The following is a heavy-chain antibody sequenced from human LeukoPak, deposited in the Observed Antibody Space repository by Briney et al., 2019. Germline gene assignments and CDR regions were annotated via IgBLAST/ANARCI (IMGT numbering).Heavy chain of an antibody. V-gene: IGHV4-39*02. CDR1: GGSISSTTYY. CDR2: IYKAGNT. D-gene: IGHD6-13*01. Sequence: PSETLSLTCTVSGGSISSTTYYWAWIRQPPGKGLEWIGSIYKAGNTNYSPSLRSRVFISVDTSNNQFSLSLSSVTAADTAVYYCARERLSSWYALDAFDIWGQGTMVTVSS. CDR3: ARERLSSWYALDAFDI. J-gene: IGHJ3*02.